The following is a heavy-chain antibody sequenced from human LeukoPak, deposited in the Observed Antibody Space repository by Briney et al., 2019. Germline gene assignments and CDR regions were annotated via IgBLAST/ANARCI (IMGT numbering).Heavy chain of an antibody. Sequence: GGSLRLSCAASGFTFSSHAMSWVRQAPGKGLEWASAISGSGGSTYYADSVKGRFTISRDNSKNTLYLQMNSLRAEDTAVYYCAKEAPSYDFWSGYYGTYYFDYWGQGTLVTVSS. V-gene: IGHV3-23*01. CDR1: GFTFSSHA. J-gene: IGHJ4*02. D-gene: IGHD3-3*01. CDR3: AKEAPSYDFWSGYYGTYYFDY. CDR2: ISGSGGST.